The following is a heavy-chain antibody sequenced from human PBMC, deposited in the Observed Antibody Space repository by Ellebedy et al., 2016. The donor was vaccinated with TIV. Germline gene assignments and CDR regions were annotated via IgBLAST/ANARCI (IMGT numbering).Heavy chain of an antibody. Sequence: ASVKVSXKASGYTFTSYGISWVRQAPGQGLEWMGWISAYNGNTNYAQKLQGRVTMTTDTSTSTAYMELRSLRSDDTAVYYCARVAAAGEGVKIGFDYWGQGTLVTVSS. J-gene: IGHJ4*02. CDR1: GYTFTSYG. CDR3: ARVAAAGEGVKIGFDY. CDR2: ISAYNGNT. D-gene: IGHD6-13*01. V-gene: IGHV1-18*04.